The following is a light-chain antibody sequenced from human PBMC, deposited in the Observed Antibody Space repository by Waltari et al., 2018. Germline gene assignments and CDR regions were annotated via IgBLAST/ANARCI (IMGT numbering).Light chain of an antibody. V-gene: IGLV2-11*01. CDR3: CSYAGSYTWV. J-gene: IGLJ3*02. CDR1: SRDVGGYNY. Sequence: QSALTQPRSVSGSPGQSVTISCTGTSRDVGGYNYVSWYQQHPGKAPKLMIYDVSKRPSGVPDLFSGSKSGNTAAVTISGLQAEEEADYYCCSYAGSYTWVFGGGTKLTVL. CDR2: DVS.